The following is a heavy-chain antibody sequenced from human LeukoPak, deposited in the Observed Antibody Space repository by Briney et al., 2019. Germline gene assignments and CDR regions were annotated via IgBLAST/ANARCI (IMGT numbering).Heavy chain of an antibody. D-gene: IGHD1-26*01. CDR2: IYYSGST. V-gene: IGHV4-39*01. CDR3: ARHYSGSYGGFDP. J-gene: IGHJ5*02. Sequence: SETLSLTCTVSGGSTSSSDYYWGWIRQPPGKDLEWIGSIYYSGSTYYSPSPKSRVTISVDTSKDQFSLKLSSVTAADTAVYYCARHYSGSYGGFDPWGQGTLVTVSS. CDR1: GGSTSSSDYY.